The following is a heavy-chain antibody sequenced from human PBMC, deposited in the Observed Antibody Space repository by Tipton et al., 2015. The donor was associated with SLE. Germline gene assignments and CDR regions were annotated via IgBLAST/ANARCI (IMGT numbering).Heavy chain of an antibody. CDR2: ISSNGKTI. Sequence: SLRLSCAASGFSISDYYMNWIRKAPGKGLERVSYISSNGKTIYYGDSVQGRFTISRDNAKNSLFLQMNSLRAEDTAVYYCARDRGPEGSGWYFDLWGRGTLVTVSS. CDR3: ARDRGPEGSGWYFDL. CDR1: GFSISDYY. V-gene: IGHV3-11*04. J-gene: IGHJ2*01. D-gene: IGHD3-10*01.